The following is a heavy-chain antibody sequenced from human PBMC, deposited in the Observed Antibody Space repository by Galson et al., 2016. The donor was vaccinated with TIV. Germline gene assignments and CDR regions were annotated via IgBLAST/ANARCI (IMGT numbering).Heavy chain of an antibody. J-gene: IGHJ5*02. CDR2: IYLTGST. Sequence: TLSLTCTVSGDSIAGGAYYWSWIRQLPGKGLEWIGYIYLTGSTYYKSSLKSRLSMSVDTSKNQFSLNLKSVTAADTAVYYCARETTRGGGFDPWGQGTLVTVSS. D-gene: IGHD2-21*01. CDR3: ARETTRGGGFDP. CDR1: GDSIAGGAYY. V-gene: IGHV4-31*03.